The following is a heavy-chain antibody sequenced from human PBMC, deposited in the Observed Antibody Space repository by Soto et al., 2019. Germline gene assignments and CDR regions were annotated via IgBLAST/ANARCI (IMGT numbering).Heavy chain of an antibody. CDR1: GGSISSGGYS. CDR3: ASEVRGAHHY. V-gene: IGHV4-30-2*01. Sequence: PSETLSLTCAVSGGSISSGGYSWSWIRQPPGKGLEWIGYIYHSGSTYYNPSLKSRVTISVDRSKNQFSLKLSSVTAAETAVYYCASEVRGAHHYWGKGTLVTVSS. J-gene: IGHJ4*02. D-gene: IGHD3-10*01. CDR2: IYHSGST.